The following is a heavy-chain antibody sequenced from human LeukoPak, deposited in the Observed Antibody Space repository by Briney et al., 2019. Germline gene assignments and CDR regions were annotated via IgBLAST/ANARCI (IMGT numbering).Heavy chain of an antibody. CDR2: ISYDGSHD. Sequence: GGSLRLSCAASGFNFSDFGMHWVRQAPGKGLEWVAVISYDGSHDYFAESVNGRFTISRDNSEDALYLQMNSLRPEDTAVYYCAKNRLQWLLRTEFDYWGQGTVVTVSS. CDR1: GFNFSDFG. CDR3: AKNRLQWLLRTEFDY. J-gene: IGHJ4*02. D-gene: IGHD6-19*01. V-gene: IGHV3-30*18.